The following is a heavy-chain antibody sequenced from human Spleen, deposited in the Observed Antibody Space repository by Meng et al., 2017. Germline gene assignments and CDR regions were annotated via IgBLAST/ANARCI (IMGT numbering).Heavy chain of an antibody. Sequence: GSLRLSCTVSGGSINDYFWSWIRQTPRKGLEWIGYIYNRGDTDYNPSLKSRVTISVDTSKNQFFLNLKSVTAADTAVYYCAKEGDDYGLNWFDPWGQGIRVTVSS. D-gene: IGHD3-16*01. CDR1: GGSINDYF. V-gene: IGHV4-59*01. CDR2: IYNRGDT. CDR3: AKEGDDYGLNWFDP. J-gene: IGHJ5*02.